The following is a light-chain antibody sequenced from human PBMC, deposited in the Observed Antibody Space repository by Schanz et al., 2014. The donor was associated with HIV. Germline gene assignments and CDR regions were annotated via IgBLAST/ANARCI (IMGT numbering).Light chain of an antibody. CDR3: SASAGWDNFVI. V-gene: IGLV3-1*01. CDR2: QDS. J-gene: IGLJ2*01. Sequence: SSELTQPPSVSVSPGQTASITCSGDKLGDKYACWYQQKPGQSPVLVIYQDSKRPSGIPERFSGSRSGNTATLTVSGLQAEDEADYFCSASAGWDNFVIFGGGTKVTVL. CDR1: KLGDKY.